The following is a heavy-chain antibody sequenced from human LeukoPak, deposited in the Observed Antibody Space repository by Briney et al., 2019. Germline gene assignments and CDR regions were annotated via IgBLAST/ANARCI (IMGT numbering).Heavy chain of an antibody. V-gene: IGHV4-59*01. J-gene: IGHJ3*02. CDR3: ARRFYYYDSSGYYGDDAFDI. CDR2: IYYSGST. D-gene: IGHD3-22*01. Sequence: SETLSLTCTVSGGSISSYYWSWIRQPPGKGLEWIGYIYYSGSTNYNPSLKSLVTISVDTSKNQFSLKLSSVTAADTAVYYCARRFYYYDSSGYYGDDAFDIWGQGTMVTVSS. CDR1: GGSISSYY.